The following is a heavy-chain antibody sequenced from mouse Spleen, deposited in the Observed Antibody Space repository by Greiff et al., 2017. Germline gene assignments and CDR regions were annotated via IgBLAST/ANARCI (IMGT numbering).Heavy chain of an antibody. Sequence: EVKLVESGGGLVKPGGSLKLSCAASGFTFSDYGMHWVRQAPEKGLEWVAYISSGSSTIYYADTVKGRFTISRDNAKNTLFLQMTSLRSEDTAMYYCARDYPYAMDYWGQGTSVTVSS. CDR1: GFTFSDYG. V-gene: IGHV5-17*01. J-gene: IGHJ4*01. D-gene: IGHD5-5*01. CDR3: ARDYPYAMDY. CDR2: ISSGSSTI.